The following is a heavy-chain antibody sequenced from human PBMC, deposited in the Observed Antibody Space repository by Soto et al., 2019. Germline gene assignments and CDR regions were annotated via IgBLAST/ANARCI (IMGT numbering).Heavy chain of an antibody. V-gene: IGHV3-23*01. CDR2: ISGSAART. D-gene: IGHD6-13*01. Sequence: VQVLESGGGLVQPGGSLRLSCSVSGFAFDGFTMTWVRQAPGKGLEWVSSISGSAARTYYADSVQGRFTIARDNSKSTLYLQMNSLRVEDTAEYYCTRGGVGTTGSCDFWGQGTLVAVSS. CDR3: TRGGVGTTGSCDF. CDR1: GFAFDGFT. J-gene: IGHJ4*02.